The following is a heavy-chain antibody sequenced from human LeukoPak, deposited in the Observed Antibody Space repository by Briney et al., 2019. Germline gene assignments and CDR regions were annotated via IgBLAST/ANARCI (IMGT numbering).Heavy chain of an antibody. CDR3: ARGGSRGSFDY. D-gene: IGHD3-10*01. J-gene: IGHJ4*02. CDR2: ISSSGSTI. Sequence: PGGSLRLSCAASGFTFSSYEMNWVRQAPGKGLEWVSYISSSGSTIYYADSVKGRFTISRDNAKNSLYLQMKSLRAEDTAVYYCARGGSRGSFDYWGQGTLVTVSS. CDR1: GFTFSSYE. V-gene: IGHV3-48*03.